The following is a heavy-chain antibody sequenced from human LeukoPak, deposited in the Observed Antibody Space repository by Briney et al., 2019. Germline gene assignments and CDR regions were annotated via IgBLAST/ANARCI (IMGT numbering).Heavy chain of an antibody. CDR3: TNGDCRGGRCSSGAY. Sequence: GGSLTLSCAASGFTFRSYGMHWVRQAPGKGLEWAAYTRDDGSKNWYGDSVKGRFTISRDNPKNTLYLQMKSLRGEDAAVYYCTNGDCRGGRCSSGAYWGQGTLVTVSS. V-gene: IGHV3-30*02. J-gene: IGHJ4*02. D-gene: IGHD2-15*01. CDR1: GFTFRSYG. CDR2: TRDDGSKN.